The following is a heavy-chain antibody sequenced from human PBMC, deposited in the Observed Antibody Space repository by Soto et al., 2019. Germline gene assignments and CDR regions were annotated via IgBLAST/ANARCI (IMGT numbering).Heavy chain of an antibody. J-gene: IGHJ4*02. CDR2: ISYDGSNK. D-gene: IGHD3-10*01. V-gene: IGHV3-30-3*01. Sequence: LEWVAVISYDGSNKYYADSVKGRFTISRDNSKNTLYLQMNSLRAEDTAVYYCARTESRPQEEAMVRGVIIMGAWDYWGQGTLVTVS. CDR3: ARTESRPQEEAMVRGVIIMGAWDY.